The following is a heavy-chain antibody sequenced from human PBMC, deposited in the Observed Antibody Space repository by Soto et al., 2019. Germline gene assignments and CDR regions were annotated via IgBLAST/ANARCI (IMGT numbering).Heavy chain of an antibody. D-gene: IGHD3-10*01. V-gene: IGHV3-23*01. J-gene: IGHJ4*02. Sequence: EVQLLESGGNLVQPGGSLRLSCAASGFTFSTYAMSWVRQAPGKGLEWVSSVSSSGDKTYYADSVKGRIATSRDNTKNTLELQMSIVRAEDTAVYFCAKERSPVRGLEPDCWGQGTLVTVSS. CDR2: VSSSGDKT. CDR1: GFTFSTYA. CDR3: AKERSPVRGLEPDC.